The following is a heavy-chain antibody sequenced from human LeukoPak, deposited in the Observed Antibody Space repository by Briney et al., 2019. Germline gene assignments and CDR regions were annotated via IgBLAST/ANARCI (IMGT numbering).Heavy chain of an antibody. CDR2: ISGSGGST. CDR1: GFTFSSYA. Sequence: GGSLRLSCAASGFTFSSYAMSWVRQAPGKGLEWVSAISGSGGSTYYTDSVKGRFTISRDNSKNTLYLQMNSLRAEDTAVYYCAKDGFGATVTTASVLYYFDYWGQGTLVTVSS. CDR3: AKDGFGATVTTASVLYYFDY. J-gene: IGHJ4*02. V-gene: IGHV3-23*01. D-gene: IGHD4-17*01.